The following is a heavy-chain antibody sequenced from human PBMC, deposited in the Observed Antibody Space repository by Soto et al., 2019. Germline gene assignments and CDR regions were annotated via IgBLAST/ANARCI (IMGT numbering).Heavy chain of an antibody. CDR3: ASTNSFCAIFGVAPYHFDY. CDR2: INHSGST. CDR1: GGSFTGYY. J-gene: IGHJ4*02. D-gene: IGHD3-3*01. V-gene: IGHV4-34*01. Sequence: QVHLQQWGAGLLKPSETLSLTCAVYGGSFTGYYWSWIRQPPGKGLEWTGEINHSGSTNYTPSLKSRVTISAYTSKTQCSLKLGSVTAADTAVYYCASTNSFCAIFGVAPYHFDYWGQGTLVTVAS.